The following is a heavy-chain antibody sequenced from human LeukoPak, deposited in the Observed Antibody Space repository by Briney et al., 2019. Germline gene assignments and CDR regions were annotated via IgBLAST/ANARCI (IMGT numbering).Heavy chain of an antibody. CDR2: IKEDESEK. V-gene: IGHV3-7*01. J-gene: IGHJ5*02. CDR1: GFTFSSQW. CDR3: ARAFS. Sequence: GGSLRLSCAASGFTFSSQWMSWVRQAPGKGLEWVANIKEDESEKSYVDSVKGRFTISRDNAKNSLYLQMDSLRAEDTAVYYCARAFSWGQGTLVTVSS. D-gene: IGHD3-16*01.